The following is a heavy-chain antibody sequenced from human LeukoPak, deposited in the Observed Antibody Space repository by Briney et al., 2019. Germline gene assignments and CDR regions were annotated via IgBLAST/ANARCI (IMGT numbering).Heavy chain of an antibody. V-gene: IGHV3-23*01. D-gene: IGHD2-21*01. CDR2: ISGSGGST. Sequence: GGSLRLSCAASGFTFSNYAMNWVRQAPGKGLEWVSAISGSGGSTYYVDSVKGRFTISRDNSKNTLYLQMNSLRAEDTAVYYCAKVPRGAGTSCGYWGQGTLVTVSS. CDR3: AKVPRGAGTSCGY. CDR1: GFTFSNYA. J-gene: IGHJ4*02.